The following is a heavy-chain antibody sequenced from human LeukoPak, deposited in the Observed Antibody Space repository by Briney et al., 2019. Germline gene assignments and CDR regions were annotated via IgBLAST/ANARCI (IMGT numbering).Heavy chain of an antibody. CDR1: GFTFRTYW. D-gene: IGHD5-24*01. CDR2: INEDGSIT. J-gene: IGHJ4*02. V-gene: IGHV3-74*01. Sequence: PGGSLRLSCAVSGFTFRTYWMHWVRQVPGEGQVWVSRINEDGSITNYADSVKGRFTISRDNSKNTLYLQMNSLRAEDTAVYYCAKDKRWLQSSLDYWGQGTLVTVSS. CDR3: AKDKRWLQSSLDY.